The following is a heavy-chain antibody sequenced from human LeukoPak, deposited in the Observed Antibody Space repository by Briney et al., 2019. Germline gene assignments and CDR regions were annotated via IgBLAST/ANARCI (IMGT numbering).Heavy chain of an antibody. V-gene: IGHV3-30*02. CDR3: ANQYHLSEQWLPLPYY. CDR1: GFTFSSYG. Sequence: PGGSLRLSCAASGFTFSSYGMHWVRQAPGKGLEWVAFIRYDGSNKYYADSVKGRFTISRDNSKNTLYLQMNSLRAEDTAVYYCANQYHLSEQWLPLPYYWGQGTLVTVSS. CDR2: IRYDGSNK. D-gene: IGHD6-19*01. J-gene: IGHJ4*02.